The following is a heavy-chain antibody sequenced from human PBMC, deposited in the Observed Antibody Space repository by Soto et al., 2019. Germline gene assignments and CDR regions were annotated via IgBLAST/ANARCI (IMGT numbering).Heavy chain of an antibody. J-gene: IGHJ4*02. D-gene: IGHD3-10*01. Sequence: SETLSLTCTVSGGSISSGGYYWSWIRQHPGKGLEWIGYIYYSGSTYYNPSLKSRVTISVDTSKNQFSLKLSSVTAADTAVYYCAFGGGPRNLVWYYFDYWGQGTLVTVSS. CDR1: GGSISSGGYY. CDR2: IYYSGST. CDR3: AFGGGPRNLVWYYFDY. V-gene: IGHV4-31*03.